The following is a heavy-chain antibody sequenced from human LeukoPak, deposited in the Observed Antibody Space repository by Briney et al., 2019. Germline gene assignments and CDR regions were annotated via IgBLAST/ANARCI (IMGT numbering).Heavy chain of an antibody. CDR3: VKEKGGLWGFGELAYFDS. CDR1: GFTFDDYG. D-gene: IGHD3-10*01. Sequence: GGSLRLSCAASGFTFDDYGMSWVRQAPGKGLEWVSGIDWNGGSTGYADSVKGRFTMSRDNSKDTVFLEVSSLRAEDTAIYYYVKEKGGLWGFGELAYFDSWGQGTLVTVSS. V-gene: IGHV3-20*04. J-gene: IGHJ4*02. CDR2: IDWNGGST.